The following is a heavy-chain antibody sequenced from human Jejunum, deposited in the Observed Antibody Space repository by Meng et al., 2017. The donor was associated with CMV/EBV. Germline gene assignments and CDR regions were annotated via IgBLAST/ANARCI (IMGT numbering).Heavy chain of an antibody. J-gene: IGHJ4*02. CDR3: AREGTNSYYFDY. V-gene: IGHV4-30-4*01. D-gene: IGHD1-14*01. CDR1: RGNSY. Sequence: RGNSYWSWIRQPPGKGLEWSGYIYESGRTSYNPSLESRVTISVDTSKNQFSLKVMSVTAADTAVYYCAREGTNSYYFDYWGQGTLVTVSS. CDR2: IYESGRT.